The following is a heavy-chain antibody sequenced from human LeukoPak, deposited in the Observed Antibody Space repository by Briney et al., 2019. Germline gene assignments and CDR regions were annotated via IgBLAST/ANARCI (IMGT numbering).Heavy chain of an antibody. V-gene: IGHV3-7*01. CDR3: ARDVFAYYYDSSGRGGSDY. J-gene: IGHJ4*02. Sequence: GGSLRLSCAASGFTFSSYWMSWVRQAPGKGLEWVANIKQDGSEKYYVDSVKGRFTISRDNAKNSLYLQMNSLRAEDTAVYYCARDVFAYYYDSSGRGGSDYWGQGTLVTVSS. CDR2: IKQDGSEK. CDR1: GFTFSSYW. D-gene: IGHD3-22*01.